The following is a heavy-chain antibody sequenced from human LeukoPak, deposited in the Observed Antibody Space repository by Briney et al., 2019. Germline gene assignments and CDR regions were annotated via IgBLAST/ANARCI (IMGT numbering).Heavy chain of an antibody. V-gene: IGHV3-23*01. CDR3: VKEGPRGLAFDI. CDR2: ISGSGDRT. J-gene: IGHJ3*02. D-gene: IGHD3/OR15-3a*01. Sequence: TGGSLRLSCEVSGFTFEDHTMQWVRQAPGKGLEWVSGISGSGDRTYYADSVKGRFTISRDNSKNTLYLQMNSLRAEDTAVYYCVKEGPRGLAFDIWGQGTMVTVSS. CDR1: GFTFEDHT.